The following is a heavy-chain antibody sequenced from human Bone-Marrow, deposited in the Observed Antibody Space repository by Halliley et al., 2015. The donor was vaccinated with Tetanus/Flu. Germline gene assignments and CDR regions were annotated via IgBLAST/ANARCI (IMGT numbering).Heavy chain of an antibody. CDR3: ARGDSSGYYSYALDK. J-gene: IGHJ4*02. D-gene: IGHD3-22*01. CDR1: GFTFRNYG. CDR2: VWFDGSNE. Sequence: SGFTFRNYGMNWVRQAPGKGLEWVAVVWFDGSNEYYADSVKGRFTISRDNSKSTLFPQMNSLRVEDTAVYYCARGDSSGYYSYALDKWGQGTLVTVSS. V-gene: IGHV3-33*01.